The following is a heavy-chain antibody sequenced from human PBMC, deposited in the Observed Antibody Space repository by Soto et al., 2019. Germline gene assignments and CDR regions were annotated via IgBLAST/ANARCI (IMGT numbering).Heavy chain of an antibody. CDR3: TSHAPEDMIRK. CDR1: GFTFSGSS. V-gene: IGHV3-73*02. D-gene: IGHD2-15*01. J-gene: IGHJ4*02. Sequence: EVQLVESEGGLVQPGGSLKLSCVASGFTFSGSSMHWVRQASGKGLEWVGRIRNKANSYATAYAASVKGRFTISRDDSNNTAYLQMNSLKTEDTAVYYCTSHAPEDMIRKWGQGTLVTVSS. CDR2: IRNKANSYAT.